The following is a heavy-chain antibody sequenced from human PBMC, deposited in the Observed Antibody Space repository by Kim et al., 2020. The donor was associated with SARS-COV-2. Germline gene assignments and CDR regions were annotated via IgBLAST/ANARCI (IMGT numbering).Heavy chain of an antibody. D-gene: IGHD3-22*01. CDR3: TTEGYDSSGYYYRGGAFYYFDY. CDR1: GFTFSNAW. Sequence: GGSLRLSCAASGFTFSNAWMSWVRQAPGKGLEWVGRIKSKTDGGTTDYAAPVKGRFTISRDDSKNTLYLQMNSLKTEDTAVYYCTTEGYDSSGYYYRGGAFYYFDYWGQGTLVTVSS. V-gene: IGHV3-15*01. J-gene: IGHJ4*02. CDR2: IKSKTDGGTT.